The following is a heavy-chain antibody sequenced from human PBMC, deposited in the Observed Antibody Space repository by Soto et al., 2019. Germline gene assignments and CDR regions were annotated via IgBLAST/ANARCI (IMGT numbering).Heavy chain of an antibody. Sequence: PGESLKISCRGSGYSFTSYWIVWVLQMPGKGLEWMGIIFPGDSETTYSPSFQGQVTISADKSISTAYLQWSSLKASDTAMYYCARLGADGNFDYWGQGTLVTVSS. J-gene: IGHJ4*02. D-gene: IGHD3-16*01. V-gene: IGHV5-51*01. CDR1: GYSFTSYW. CDR2: IFPGDSET. CDR3: ARLGADGNFDY.